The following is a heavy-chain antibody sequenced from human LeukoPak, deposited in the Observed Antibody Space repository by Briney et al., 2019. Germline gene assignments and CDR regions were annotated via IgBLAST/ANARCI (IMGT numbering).Heavy chain of an antibody. J-gene: IGHJ4*02. CDR1: GGSFSGYY. CDR3: ARALSHYYYPYAIFDY. CDR2: INHSGST. D-gene: IGHD2-21*02. V-gene: IGHV4-34*01. Sequence: SETLSLTCAVYGGSFSGYYWSWIRQPPGKGLEWIGEINHSGSTNYNPSLKSRVTISVDTSKNQFSLKLSSVTAADTAVYYCARALSHYYYPYAIFDYWGQGTLVTVSS.